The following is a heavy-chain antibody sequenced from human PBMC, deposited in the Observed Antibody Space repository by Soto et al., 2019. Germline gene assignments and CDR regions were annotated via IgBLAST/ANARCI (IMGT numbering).Heavy chain of an antibody. CDR3: AGDMVNFPLDY. J-gene: IGHJ4*02. V-gene: IGHV1-18*01. Sequence: ASVKGSGKTSGYTFTSEGISCGGQAPGQGLGWMGWISAYNGKTNYAQKLQGRVTMTTDTSTSTAYMELRSLRSDDTAVYYCAGDMVNFPLDYWGQGTLVTVSS. CDR1: GYTFTSEG. D-gene: IGHD2-21*01. CDR2: ISAYNGKT.